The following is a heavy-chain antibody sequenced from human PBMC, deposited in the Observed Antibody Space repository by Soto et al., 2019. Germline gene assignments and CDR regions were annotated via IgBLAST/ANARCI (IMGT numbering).Heavy chain of an antibody. CDR2: IYYSGTT. D-gene: IGHD3-3*01. J-gene: IGHJ6*02. CDR3: ARGVDFEGFSPYGMDV. Sequence: PSETLSLTCTVSGGSINTGDYYWTWIRQPRGKGLEWIGYIYYSGTTYYNPSLKSRVSLSLDTSKKHFSLRLTSVTAADTAVYYCARGVDFEGFSPYGMDVWGAGTTVTV. V-gene: IGHV4-30-4*01. CDR1: GGSINTGDYY.